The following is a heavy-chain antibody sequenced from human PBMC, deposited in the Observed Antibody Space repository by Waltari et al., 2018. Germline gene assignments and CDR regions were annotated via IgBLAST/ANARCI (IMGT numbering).Heavy chain of an antibody. CDR3: ARDGGFYYMDV. Sequence: QVQLVQSGAEMKKPGASVRVSCTASGFTFTTYPFHWVRQAPGQSLEWMGWINGGTGNTQSSQRFQARVTLRRDTSANTVYMELSSLTSEDTAVYYCARDGGFYYMDVWGTGTTVIVSS. CDR2: INGGTGNT. V-gene: IGHV1-3*01. D-gene: IGHD6-25*01. CDR1: GFTFTTYP. J-gene: IGHJ6*03.